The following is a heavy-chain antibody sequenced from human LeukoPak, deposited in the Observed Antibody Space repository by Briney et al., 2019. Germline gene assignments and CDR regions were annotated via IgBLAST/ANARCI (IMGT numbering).Heavy chain of an antibody. D-gene: IGHD3-10*01. Sequence: GSSVKVSCKASGGTFSSYAISWVRQAPGQGLEWMGGIIPIFGTANYAQKFQGRVTITADKSTSTAYMELSSLRCEDTAVYYGARARRAVRGVISGYYGMDVWGKGTTVTVSS. CDR3: ARARRAVRGVISGYYGMDV. J-gene: IGHJ6*04. CDR2: IIPIFGTA. CDR1: GGTFSSYA. V-gene: IGHV1-69*06.